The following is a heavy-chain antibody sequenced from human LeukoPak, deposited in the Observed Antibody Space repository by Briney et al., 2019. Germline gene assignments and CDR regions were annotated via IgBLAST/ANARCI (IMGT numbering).Heavy chain of an antibody. CDR2: MNPNSGNT. Sequence: GASVKVSCKASGYTLTSYDINWVRQATRQGLEWMGWMNPNSGNTGYAQKFQGRVTITRNTSISTAYMELSSLRSEETAVYYCARGLRYSSGWYAYAFDIWGQGTMVTVSS. J-gene: IGHJ3*02. CDR1: GYTLTSYD. CDR3: ARGLRYSSGWYAYAFDI. V-gene: IGHV1-8*03. D-gene: IGHD6-19*01.